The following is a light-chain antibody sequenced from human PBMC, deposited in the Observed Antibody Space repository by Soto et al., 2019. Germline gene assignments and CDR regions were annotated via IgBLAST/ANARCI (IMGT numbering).Light chain of an antibody. CDR2: SNN. Sequence: QSVLTQPPSASGTPGQRVTISCSGSSSNIGSNTVNWYQQLPGTAPKLLIYSNNQRPSGVPDRFSGSNSGTSASLAISGLQSEDEADYYCAAWDDSLNARVFGGGTKLTVL. CDR1: SSNIGSNT. CDR3: AAWDDSLNARV. V-gene: IGLV1-44*01. J-gene: IGLJ3*02.